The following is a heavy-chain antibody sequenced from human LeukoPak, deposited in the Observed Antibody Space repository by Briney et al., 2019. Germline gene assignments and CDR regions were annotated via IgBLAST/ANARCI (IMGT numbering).Heavy chain of an antibody. Sequence: GGSLRLSCAASGFTFSNYAMSWVRQAPGKGLEWVSAIVGSAGTTYYAGSVKGRFTISRDNSKNTLYLQMNSLRAEDTAVYYCAKDSRAGCSTITCYVFDYWGQGTLVTVSS. CDR2: IVGSAGTT. CDR3: AKDSRAGCSTITCYVFDY. CDR1: GFTFSNYA. V-gene: IGHV3-23*01. J-gene: IGHJ4*02. D-gene: IGHD2-2*01.